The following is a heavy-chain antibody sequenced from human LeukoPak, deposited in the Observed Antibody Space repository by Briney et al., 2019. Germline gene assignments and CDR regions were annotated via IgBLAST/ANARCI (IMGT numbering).Heavy chain of an antibody. CDR2: INHSGST. J-gene: IGHJ2*01. Sequence: SETLSLTCAVYGGSFSGYYWSWIRQPPGKGLEWIGEINHSGSTNYDPSLKSRVTISVDTSKNQFSLKLSSVTAADTAVYYCARGGRSLVAAQFDLWGRGTLVTVSS. D-gene: IGHD2-15*01. CDR1: GGSFSGYY. CDR3: ARGGRSLVAAQFDL. V-gene: IGHV4-34*01.